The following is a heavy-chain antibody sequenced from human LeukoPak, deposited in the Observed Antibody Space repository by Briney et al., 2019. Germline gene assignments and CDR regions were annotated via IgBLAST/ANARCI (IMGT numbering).Heavy chain of an antibody. Sequence: GESLKISCKGSGYSLTSYWIGWVRQMPGKGLEWMGIIYPGDSDTRYSPSFQGQVTISADKSISTAYLQWSSLKASDTAMYYCARHPIPKKYCSGGSCYDNYFDYWGQGTLVTVSS. CDR3: ARHPIPKKYCSGGSCYDNYFDY. V-gene: IGHV5-51*01. J-gene: IGHJ4*02. D-gene: IGHD2-15*01. CDR2: IYPGDSDT. CDR1: GYSLTSYW.